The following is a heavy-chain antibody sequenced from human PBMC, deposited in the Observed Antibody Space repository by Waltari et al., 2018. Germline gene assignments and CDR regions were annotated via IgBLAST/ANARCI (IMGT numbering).Heavy chain of an antibody. D-gene: IGHD6-13*01. CDR1: GTSVTTTNYF. Sequence: QLHLQLSGPGLVKPSETLSLTCAVSGTSVTTTNYFWGWIRQPPGKGLEWIGRIYFTGRTHYNPSRKSRVTISIDTSTNQFSLNLRSVTAADTAVYYCARGIWQQLAHFDSWGQGTLVTVSS. V-gene: IGHV4-39*01. CDR2: IYFTGRT. CDR3: ARGIWQQLAHFDS. J-gene: IGHJ4*02.